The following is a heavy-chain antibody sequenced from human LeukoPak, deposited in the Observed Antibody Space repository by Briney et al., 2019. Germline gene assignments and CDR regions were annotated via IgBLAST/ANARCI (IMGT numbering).Heavy chain of an antibody. Sequence: SETLSLTCAVSGGSISSGGYSWSWVRQPPGEGLEWVGYIYHSGSTYYNPSLQSRVTISLDRSKNQFSLKLGSMTAAVTAVYYCASGNTGYDRDSFDIWGQGTMVTVSS. D-gene: IGHD5-12*01. V-gene: IGHV4-30-2*01. CDR1: GGSISSGGYS. CDR2: IYHSGST. J-gene: IGHJ3*02. CDR3: ASGNTGYDRDSFDI.